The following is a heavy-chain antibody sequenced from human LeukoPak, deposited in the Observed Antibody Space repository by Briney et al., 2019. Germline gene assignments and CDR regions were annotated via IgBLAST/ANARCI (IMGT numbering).Heavy chain of an antibody. D-gene: IGHD2-15*01. CDR3: ARPYSEDDYYFYAMDV. J-gene: IGHJ6*04. CDR2: ISSSGSTI. Sequence: GGSLRLFCAASGFTFSIYEMNWVRRAPGKGLEWVSYISSSGSTIYYADSVKGRFTISRDNAKNSLYLQMNSLRAEDTAVYYCARPYSEDDYYFYAMDVWGKGTTVTVSS. V-gene: IGHV3-48*03. CDR1: GFTFSIYE.